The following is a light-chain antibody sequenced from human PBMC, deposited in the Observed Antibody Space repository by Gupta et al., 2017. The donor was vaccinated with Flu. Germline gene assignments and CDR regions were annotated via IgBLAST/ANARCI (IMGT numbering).Light chain of an antibody. Sequence: QSALTPPRSVSGSPGQLVTIFCTGTSSDVGGYNYVSWYQQHPGKAPKLMIYDVSKRPSGFPDRFSGSKSGNTSSRTISGLQAEDEADYYCCSYAGSYTWVFGGGNKLTVL. CDR3: CSYAGSYTWV. J-gene: IGLJ3*02. V-gene: IGLV2-11*01. CDR2: DVS. CDR1: SSDVGGYNY.